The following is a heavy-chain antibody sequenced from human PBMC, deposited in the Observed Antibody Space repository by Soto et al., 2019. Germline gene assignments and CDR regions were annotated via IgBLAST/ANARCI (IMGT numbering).Heavy chain of an antibody. CDR1: GYTFTNYY. J-gene: IGHJ4*03. CDR3: SRLTTMVREINDDPFDF. D-gene: IGHD3-10*01. Sequence: ASVKVSCKASGYTFTNYYIHWVRQAPGQGLEWIGVINPTGGRASYAPKFQGRVTLTRDTSTSTAYMELSSLRSDDTAVYFCSRLTTMVREINDDPFDFWGQGTLVTVSS. CDR2: INPTGGRA. V-gene: IGHV1-46*03.